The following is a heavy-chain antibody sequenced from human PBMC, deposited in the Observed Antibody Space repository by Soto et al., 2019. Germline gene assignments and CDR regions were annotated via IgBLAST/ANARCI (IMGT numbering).Heavy chain of an antibody. J-gene: IGHJ6*02. CDR1: GGTFSSYA. Sequence: ASVKVSCKASGGTFSSYAISWVRQAPGQGLEWMGGIIPIFGTANYAQKFQGRVTITADESTSTAYMELSSLRSEDTAVYYCATPLRELDYGMDVWGQGTTVTVSS. CDR2: IIPIFGTA. CDR3: ATPLRELDYGMDV. V-gene: IGHV1-69*13. D-gene: IGHD1-1*01.